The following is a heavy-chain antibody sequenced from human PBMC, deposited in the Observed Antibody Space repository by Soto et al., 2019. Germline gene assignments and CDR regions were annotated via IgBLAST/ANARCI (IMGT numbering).Heavy chain of an antibody. J-gene: IGHJ4*02. D-gene: IGHD1-26*01. V-gene: IGHV3-30*18. CDR3: AKDGSHNFDC. CDR1: GFTFSHYA. Sequence: QVQLVESGGGVVQPGRSLRLSCAASGFTFSHYAMHWVRQAPGKGLEWVALMSYDGSNEYYADSVKGRFTISRDNSKNTLYLQMSSRRAEDTAVYCCAKDGSHNFDCWGQGTLVTVSS. CDR2: MSYDGSNE.